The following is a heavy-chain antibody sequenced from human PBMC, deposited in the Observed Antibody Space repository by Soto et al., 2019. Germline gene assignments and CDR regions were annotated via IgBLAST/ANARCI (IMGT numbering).Heavy chain of an antibody. J-gene: IGHJ4*02. CDR3: ARQEGGVRPLRGLYFDY. CDR1: GGSISSSSYY. CDR2: IYFGGSI. D-gene: IGHD3-10*01. Sequence: SETLSLTCTVSGGSISSSSYYWGWIRQPPGKGLEWIGSIYFGGSIYYNPSLKSRVTISVDTSKTQFSLNLSSVTAADTAVYYCARQEGGVRPLRGLYFDYWGQGTLVTVSS. V-gene: IGHV4-39*01.